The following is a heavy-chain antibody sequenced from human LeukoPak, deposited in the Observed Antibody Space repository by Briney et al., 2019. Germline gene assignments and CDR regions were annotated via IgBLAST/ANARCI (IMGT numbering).Heavy chain of an antibody. J-gene: IGHJ5*02. CDR3: AREAHSGYYHGNWFDP. CDR2: ISSSGSTI. CDR1: GFTFSSYE. V-gene: IGHV3-48*03. Sequence: GGSLRLACAASGFTFSSYEMNWVRQAPGKGLEWVSYISSSGSTIYYADSVKGRFTISRDNAKNSLYLQMNSLRAEDTAVYYCAREAHSGYYHGNWFDPWGQGTLVTVSS. D-gene: IGHD3-22*01.